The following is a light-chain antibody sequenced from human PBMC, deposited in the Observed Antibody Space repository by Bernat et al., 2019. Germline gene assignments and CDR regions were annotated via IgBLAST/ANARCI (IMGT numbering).Light chain of an antibody. CDR1: QGISNY. J-gene: IGKJ4*01. CDR3: QNYYRAPLT. V-gene: IGKV1-27*01. CDR2: DAS. Sequence: DIQMTQSPSSLSASVGDRVTITCRASQGISNYLAWYQQKPGKLPKLLIYDASTLQSGAPSRFSGSGSGTDFTFTISSLQPEDVATFYCQNYYRAPLTLGGGTKVEIK.